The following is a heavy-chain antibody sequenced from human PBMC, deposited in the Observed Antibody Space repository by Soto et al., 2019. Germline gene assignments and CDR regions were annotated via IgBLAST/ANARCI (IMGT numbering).Heavy chain of an antibody. CDR2: IYYSGSN. CDR3: ATGRRSSGRHDAFDI. Sequence: QVQLQESGPGLVKPSQTLSLTCTVSGGSISSGTYYWTWIRQHPAKGMEWIGYIYYSGSNDYNPVIKSRGKRTLATSKSQFSRKLSSVRGADTAVYYGATGRRSSGRHDAFDIWGKGTMVTVSS. D-gene: IGHD3-22*01. V-gene: IGHV4-31*03. CDR1: GGSISSGTYY. J-gene: IGHJ3*02.